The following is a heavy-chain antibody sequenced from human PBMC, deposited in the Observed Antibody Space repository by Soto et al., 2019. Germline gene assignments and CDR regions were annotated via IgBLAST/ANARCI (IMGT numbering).Heavy chain of an antibody. J-gene: IGHJ5*02. Sequence: QLQLQESGSGLVKPSQPLSLTCAVSGGSISSGGYSWSWIRQPPGKGLEWIGYIYHSGSTYYNPSLKSRVTISVDRSKNQFSLKLSSVTAADTAVYYCARNYCSSTSCLGAFDPWGQGTLVTVSS. CDR1: GGSISSGGYS. CDR3: ARNYCSSTSCLGAFDP. CDR2: IYHSGST. D-gene: IGHD2-2*01. V-gene: IGHV4-30-2*01.